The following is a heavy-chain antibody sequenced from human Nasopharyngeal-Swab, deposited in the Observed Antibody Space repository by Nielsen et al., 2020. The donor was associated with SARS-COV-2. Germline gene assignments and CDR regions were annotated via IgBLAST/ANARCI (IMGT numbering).Heavy chain of an antibody. CDR2: INTNTGNP. CDR3: ARDSQYYYGSGSTYNWFDP. J-gene: IGHJ5*02. D-gene: IGHD3-10*01. Sequence: ASVKVSCKASGYTFTSYTMKWVRQDPGQGLEWMGWINTNTGNPTYAQGFTGRFVFSLDTSVSKAYLQISSLKAEDTAVYYCARDSQYYYGSGSTYNWFDPWGQGTLVTVSS. V-gene: IGHV7-4-1*02. CDR1: GYTFTSYT.